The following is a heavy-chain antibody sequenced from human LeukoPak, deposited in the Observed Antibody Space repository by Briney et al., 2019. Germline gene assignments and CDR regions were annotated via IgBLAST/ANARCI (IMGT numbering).Heavy chain of an antibody. J-gene: IGHJ6*03. V-gene: IGHV1-2*02. Sequence: ASVRVSCKAPGYTFTGYYMHWVRQAPGQGLEWMGWINPNSGGTNYAQKFQGRVTMTRDTSISTAYMELSRLRSDDTAVYYCASTHTGYCSGGSCYGPYYYYYMDVWGKGTTVTVSS. CDR2: INPNSGGT. CDR1: GYTFTGYY. CDR3: ASTHTGYCSGGSCYGPYYYYYMDV. D-gene: IGHD2-15*01.